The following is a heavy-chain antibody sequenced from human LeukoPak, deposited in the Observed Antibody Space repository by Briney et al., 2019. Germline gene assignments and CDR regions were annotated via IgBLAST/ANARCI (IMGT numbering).Heavy chain of an antibody. CDR1: GGSFSGYY. J-gene: IGHJ3*02. Sequence: SETLSLTCAVYGGSFSGYYWSWIRQPPGKGLEWIGEINHSGSTNYNPSLKSRVTISVDTSKNQFSLKLSSVTAADTAVYYCAREKYYYDSSGYFGADAFDIWGQGTMVTVSS. CDR3: AREKYYYDSSGYFGADAFDI. V-gene: IGHV4-34*01. D-gene: IGHD3-22*01. CDR2: INHSGST.